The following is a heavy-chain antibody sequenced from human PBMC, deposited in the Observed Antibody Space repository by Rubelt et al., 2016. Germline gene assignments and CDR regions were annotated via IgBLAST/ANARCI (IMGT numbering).Heavy chain of an antibody. Sequence: ANYAQKFQGRVTITADESTSTAYMELRSLRSEDPAVYYCARPYCSGGSCYSFYYYGMDVWGQGTTVTVSS. J-gene: IGHJ6*02. CDR3: ARPYCSGGSCYSFYYYGMDV. CDR2: A. V-gene: IGHV1-69*01. D-gene: IGHD2-15*01.